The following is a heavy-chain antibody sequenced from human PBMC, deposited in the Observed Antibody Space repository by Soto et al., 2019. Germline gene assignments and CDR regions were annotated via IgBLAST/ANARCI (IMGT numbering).Heavy chain of an antibody. J-gene: IGHJ4*02. Sequence: VAVISYDGSNKYYADSVKGRFTISRDNSKNTLYLQMNSLRAEDTAVYYCATDHGSGSYYTDYWGQGTLVTVSS. D-gene: IGHD3-10*01. CDR3: ATDHGSGSYYTDY. CDR2: ISYDGSNK. V-gene: IGHV3-30*03.